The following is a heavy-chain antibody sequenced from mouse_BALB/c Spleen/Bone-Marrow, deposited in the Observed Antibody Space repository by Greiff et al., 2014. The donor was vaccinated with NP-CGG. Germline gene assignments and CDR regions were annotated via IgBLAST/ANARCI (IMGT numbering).Heavy chain of an antibody. D-gene: IGHD4-1*01. CDR3: ARFAGTPYTMDY. Sequence: ESGPDLVKPSQSLSLTCTVTGYSITSYYSWHWIRQFPGNKLEWMGYIHYSGITVYNPSLKSRISITRDTSNNQFFLQLNSLTTEDTATYYCARFAGTPYTMDYWGQGTSVTVSS. V-gene: IGHV3-1*02. J-gene: IGHJ4*01. CDR1: GYSITSYYS. CDR2: IHYSGIT.